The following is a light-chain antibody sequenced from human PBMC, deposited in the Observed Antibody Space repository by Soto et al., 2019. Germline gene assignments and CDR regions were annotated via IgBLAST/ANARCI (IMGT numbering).Light chain of an antibody. V-gene: IGLV1-44*01. CDR2: SYD. CDR1: SSNLGDNT. CDR3: AAWDASLDGYG. Sequence: QSVLTQPPSASGTPGQRVTISCSTSSSNLGDNTVNWYQHVPGTAPKLLIYSYDQRPSGVPVRFSGSTSGTSASLAIIGLQSLDEADYYCAAWDASLDGYGFGTGTKVTVL. J-gene: IGLJ1*01.